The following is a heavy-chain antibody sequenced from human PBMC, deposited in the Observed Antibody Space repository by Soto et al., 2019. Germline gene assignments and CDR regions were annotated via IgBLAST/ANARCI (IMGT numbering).Heavy chain of an antibody. CDR2: IYWDDEK. V-gene: IGHV2-5*02. Sequence: QITLKESGRPLVKPTQTLTLTCTFSGFSLNTSGVGVGWIRQPPGKALEWPSLIYWDDEKRYSPSLKSRLTITQDTSKNQVILTMTDMDPVDTATYFCARRPAYGDFHFDFWGQGTLVTVSP. D-gene: IGHD4-17*01. J-gene: IGHJ4*02. CDR3: ARRPAYGDFHFDF. CDR1: GFSLNTSGVG.